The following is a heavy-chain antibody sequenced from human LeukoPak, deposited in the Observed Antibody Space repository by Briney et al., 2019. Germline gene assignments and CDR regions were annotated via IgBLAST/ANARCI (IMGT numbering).Heavy chain of an antibody. J-gene: IGHJ4*02. CDR3: ARDMIVPRYYFDY. CDR2: IIPIFGTA. Sequence: ASVKVSCKASGGTFSSYAISWVRQAPGQGLEWMGGIIPIFGTANYAQKFQGRVTITADESTSTAYMELSSLRSEDTAVYYCARDMIVPRYYFDYWGRGTLVTVSS. V-gene: IGHV1-69*13. D-gene: IGHD3-22*01. CDR1: GGTFSSYA.